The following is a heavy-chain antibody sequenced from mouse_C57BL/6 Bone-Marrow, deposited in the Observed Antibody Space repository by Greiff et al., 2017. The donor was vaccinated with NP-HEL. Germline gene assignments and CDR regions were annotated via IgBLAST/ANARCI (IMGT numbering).Heavy chain of an antibody. J-gene: IGHJ3*01. V-gene: IGHV6-3*01. Sequence: EVMLVESGGGLVQPGGSMKLSCVASGFTFSNYWMNWVRQSPEKGLEWVAQIRLKSDNYATHYAESVKGRFTISRDDSKSSVYLQMNNLRAEDTGIYYCTVRQLRLPFAYWGQGTLVTVSA. CDR1: GFTFSNYW. CDR2: IRLKSDNYAT. CDR3: TVRQLRLPFAY. D-gene: IGHD3-2*02.